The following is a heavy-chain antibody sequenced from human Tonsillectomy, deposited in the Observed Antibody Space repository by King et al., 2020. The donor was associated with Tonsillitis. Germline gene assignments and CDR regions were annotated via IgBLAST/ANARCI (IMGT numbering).Heavy chain of an antibody. CDR3: ARTRPGSYYDFWSEDLFMDV. V-gene: IGHV3-48*03. CDR2: ISSSGNTI. J-gene: IGHJ6*03. Sequence: VQLVESGGGLVQPGGSLRLSCVASGFTFSSYEMNWVRQAPGKGLEWVSYISSSGNTIYYADSVKGRFTISRDNAQNSLFLQMNSLRAEDTAVYYFARTRPGSYYDFWSEDLFMDVWGKGTTVTVSS. CDR1: GFTFSSYE. D-gene: IGHD3-3*01.